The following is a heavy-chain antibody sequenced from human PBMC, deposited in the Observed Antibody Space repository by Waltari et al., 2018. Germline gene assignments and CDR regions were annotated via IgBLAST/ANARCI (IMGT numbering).Heavy chain of an antibody. Sequence: QVQLVQSGAEVKKPGSSVKVSCKASGGTFSSYAISWVRQAPGQGLEWMGGIIPILGIANYAQKFQGRVTITADKSTSTAYMELSSLRSEDTAVYYCASWDTAMVYFDYWGQGTLVTVSS. CDR2: IIPILGIA. J-gene: IGHJ4*02. V-gene: IGHV1-69*10. D-gene: IGHD5-18*01. CDR1: GGTFSSYA. CDR3: ASWDTAMVYFDY.